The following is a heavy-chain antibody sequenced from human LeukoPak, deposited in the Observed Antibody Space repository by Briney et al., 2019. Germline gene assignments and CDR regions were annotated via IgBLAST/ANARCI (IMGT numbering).Heavy chain of an antibody. CDR2: IIPILGIA. Sequence: EASVKVSCKASGGTFSSYAISWVRQAPGQGLEWMGRIIPILGIANYAQKFQGRVTITADKSTSTAYMELSSLRSEDTAVYYCARVQIAAAGPIDYWGQGTLVTVSS. J-gene: IGHJ4*02. CDR3: ARVQIAAAGPIDY. CDR1: GGTFSSYA. D-gene: IGHD6-13*01. V-gene: IGHV1-69*04.